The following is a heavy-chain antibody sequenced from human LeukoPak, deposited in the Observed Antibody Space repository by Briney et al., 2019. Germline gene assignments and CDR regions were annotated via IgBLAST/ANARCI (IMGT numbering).Heavy chain of an antibody. D-gene: IGHD4-17*01. CDR1: GFTFGNYG. CDR2: INWNGGST. Sequence: PGGSLRLSCAASGFTFGNYGMSWVRQAPGKGLEWVSVINWNGGSTGYADSVEGRFTIFRDNAKNSQYLQMNRLRVEDTALYYCARAQTYGDSRLLLDYWGQGTLVTVSS. CDR3: ARAQTYGDSRLLLDY. J-gene: IGHJ4*02. V-gene: IGHV3-20*04.